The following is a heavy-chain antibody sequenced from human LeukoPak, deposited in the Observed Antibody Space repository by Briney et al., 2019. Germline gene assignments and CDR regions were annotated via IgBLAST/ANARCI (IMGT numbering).Heavy chain of an antibody. D-gene: IGHD4-23*01. CDR3: ARDSTVVSFFYYYGMDV. V-gene: IGHV3-7*01. CDR2: IKQDGSEK. Sequence: GGSLRLSCAASGFTFSSYWMSWVRQAPGKGLGWVANIKQDGSEKYYVDSVKGRFTISRDNAKNSLYLQMNSLRAEDTAVYYCARDSTVVSFFYYYGMDVWGQGTTVTVSS. CDR1: GFTFSSYW. J-gene: IGHJ6*02.